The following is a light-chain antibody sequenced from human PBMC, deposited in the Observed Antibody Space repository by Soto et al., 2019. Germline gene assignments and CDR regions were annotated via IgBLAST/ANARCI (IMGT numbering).Light chain of an antibody. Sequence: SLLTHSPATLSLISCGGASPSCTISQSVSNNYLAWYQQKPGQAPRLLIYGACNRASGIPDRSSGSGSGTDFPLTISRMETEDFAVYYCQQYGSSLFRFGPGTKVDIK. CDR2: GAC. J-gene: IGKJ3*01. CDR1: QSVSNNY. V-gene: IGKV3-20*01. CDR3: QQYGSSLFR.